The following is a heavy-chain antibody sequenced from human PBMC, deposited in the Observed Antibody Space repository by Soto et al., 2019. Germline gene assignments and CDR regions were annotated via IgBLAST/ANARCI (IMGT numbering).Heavy chain of an antibody. CDR2: INPNGGST. J-gene: IGHJ4*02. CDR3: ARGLGLGDY. Sequence: QVQLVQSGAEVKKPGASVKLSCTASGYTFTSYYIHWVRQAPGQGLEWIGIINPNGGSTNYAHNFKGRLTVTRDTSTATVYMELGALTSEDTAVYYCARGLGLGDYWGQGTLVTVSS. V-gene: IGHV1-46*01. CDR1: GYTFTSYY. D-gene: IGHD3-9*01.